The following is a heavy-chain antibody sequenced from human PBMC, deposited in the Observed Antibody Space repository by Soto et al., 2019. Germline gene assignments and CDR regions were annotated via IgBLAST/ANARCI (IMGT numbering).Heavy chain of an antibody. CDR2: ISGGGTI. Sequence: GGSLRLSCAASGFTFRTSPMNWVRRAPGKGLEWVSHISGGGTIYSTDSVKGRFTISRDNAKNSLYLHSHSLRAADTAVYYCTRDSTAYDYGDYWGQGTMVTVSS. CDR3: TRDSTAYDYGDY. D-gene: IGHD2-2*01. CDR1: GFTFRTSP. V-gene: IGHV3-48*01. J-gene: IGHJ4*02.